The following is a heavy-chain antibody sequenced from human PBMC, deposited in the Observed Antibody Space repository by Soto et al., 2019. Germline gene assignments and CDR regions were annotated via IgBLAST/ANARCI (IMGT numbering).Heavy chain of an antibody. D-gene: IGHD3-16*01. V-gene: IGHV3-23*01. CDR2: ISGSGRTT. J-gene: IGHJ6*03. Sequence: EVQLLESGGGLVQPGGSLRLSCAASGFTFGTYAMKWLRQAPGRGLECVSFISGSGRTTYYADSVKGPFTVSRDNSKNTMYLQMNSLRAEDTALYYCAKFRGPSYSYYFMDVWGKGTTVTVSS. CDR3: AKFRGPSYSYYFMDV. CDR1: GFTFGTYA.